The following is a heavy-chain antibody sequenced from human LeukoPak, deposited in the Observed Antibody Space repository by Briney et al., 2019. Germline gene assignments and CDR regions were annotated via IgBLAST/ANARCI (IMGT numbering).Heavy chain of an antibody. V-gene: IGHV4-39*07. J-gene: IGHJ4*01. Sequence: SETLSLTCTFSGGSMKSNNYYWGWIRQPPGKGLEWIGSIYSSGSASYNPSLKSRVSIVLDTSKNQFSLKVTSVTAADTAVYYCARDRSSYAKGHYDYWGQGTLVTVSS. D-gene: IGHD6-6*01. CDR3: ARDRSSYAKGHYDY. CDR1: GGSMKSNNYY. CDR2: IYSSGSA.